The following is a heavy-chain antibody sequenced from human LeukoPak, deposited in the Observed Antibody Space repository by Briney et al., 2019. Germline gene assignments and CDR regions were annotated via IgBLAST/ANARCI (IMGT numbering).Heavy chain of an antibody. CDR2: ISYDGSNN. V-gene: IGHV3-30-3*01. Sequence: PTRSLRLSCAASGFTFSSYAMHWVRLAPGKWLAWVAVISYDGSNNYYADSVKGRFTISRDNSKNTLYLQMNSLRAEDTAVYYCGIEVAGLYYFDYWGQGTLVTVSS. D-gene: IGHD2-15*01. CDR3: GIEVAGLYYFDY. J-gene: IGHJ4*02. CDR1: GFTFSSYA.